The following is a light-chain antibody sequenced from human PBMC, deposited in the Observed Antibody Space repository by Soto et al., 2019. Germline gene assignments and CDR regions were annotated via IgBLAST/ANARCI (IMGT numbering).Light chain of an antibody. Sequence: EILLTQSPGTLSLSPGDRATLSCRASQAFSTSYLAWFQQRPGQAPRLLIYGTSNRASDIPDRFSGSGSGTDFTLTISRLEPEDFAVYYCQHYGSTPRTFGQGTNVEIK. CDR2: GTS. CDR3: QHYGSTPRT. V-gene: IGKV3-20*01. CDR1: QAFSTSY. J-gene: IGKJ2*01.